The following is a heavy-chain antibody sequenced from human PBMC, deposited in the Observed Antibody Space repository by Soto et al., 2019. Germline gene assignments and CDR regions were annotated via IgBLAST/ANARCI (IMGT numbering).Heavy chain of an antibody. D-gene: IGHD3-22*01. CDR2: IYYSGST. J-gene: IGHJ4*02. Sequence: QVQLQESGPGLVKPSQTLSVTCTVSGGSVSNGDYYWSWIRQPPGKGLEWIGYIYYSGSTYYNPSLNSRVTMSFDTSENQFSLKLSSVTAADTAMYYCATESSGSSPLHFDFWGQGTLVTVSS. CDR3: ATESSGSSPLHFDF. V-gene: IGHV4-30-4*01. CDR1: GGSVSNGDYY.